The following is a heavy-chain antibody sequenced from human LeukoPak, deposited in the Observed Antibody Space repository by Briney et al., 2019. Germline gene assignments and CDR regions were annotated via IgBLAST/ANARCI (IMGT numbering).Heavy chain of an antibody. V-gene: IGHV4-39*07. Sequence: SETLSLTCTVSGGSISSSSYYWGWIRKPPGKGLEWIGSIYTSGSTNYNPSLKSRVTISVDTSKNQFSLKLSSVTAADTAVYYCARDSGPTGLDYWGQGTLVTVSS. CDR1: GGSISSSSYY. CDR3: ARDSGPTGLDY. CDR2: IYTSGST. D-gene: IGHD1-1*01. J-gene: IGHJ4*02.